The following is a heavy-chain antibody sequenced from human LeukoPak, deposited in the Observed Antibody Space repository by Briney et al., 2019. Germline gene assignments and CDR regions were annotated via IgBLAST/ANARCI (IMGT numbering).Heavy chain of an antibody. J-gene: IGHJ4*02. CDR2: ISPYNGNT. D-gene: IGHD3-22*01. V-gene: IGHV1-18*01. CDR1: GYTFTSYG. CDR3: ARKLYDSSRYGQTYYFDY. Sequence: VASVKVSCKASGYTFTSYGISWVRQAPGQGLEWMGWISPYNGNTNYAQKLQGRVTMTTDTSTSTAYMDLRSLRSDDTAVYYCARKLYDSSRYGQTYYFDYWGQGTLVTVSS.